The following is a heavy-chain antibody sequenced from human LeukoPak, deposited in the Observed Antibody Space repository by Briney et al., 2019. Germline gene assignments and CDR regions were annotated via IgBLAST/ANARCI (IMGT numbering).Heavy chain of an antibody. Sequence: GGSLRLSCAASGFIFSHHGMNWVRQAPGKGLEWVSGIRTDGVTTYYEDSVKGRFTISRDNSKNTLYLQMNSLRAEDTAVYYCAKDYMSEMATIYVYFDYWGQGTLVTVSS. CDR2: IRTDGVTT. CDR1: GFIFSHHG. D-gene: IGHD5-24*01. CDR3: AKDYMSEMATIYVYFDY. V-gene: IGHV3-23*01. J-gene: IGHJ4*02.